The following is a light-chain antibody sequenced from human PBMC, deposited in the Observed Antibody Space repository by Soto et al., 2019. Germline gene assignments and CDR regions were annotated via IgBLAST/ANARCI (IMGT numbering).Light chain of an antibody. V-gene: IGLV2-14*03. J-gene: IGLJ2*01. Sequence: QSALTQPASVSGSPGQSITISCTGTSSDVGGFNYVSWYQQHPGKTPKLLIYDVSDRPSGVSNRFSGSKSGNMASLTISGLQAEDEADYYCSSFTGIQTLVFGAGPKLTVL. CDR2: DVS. CDR3: SSFTGIQTLV. CDR1: SSDVGGFNY.